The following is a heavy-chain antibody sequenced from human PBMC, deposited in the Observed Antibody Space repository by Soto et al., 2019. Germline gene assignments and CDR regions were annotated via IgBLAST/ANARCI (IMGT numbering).Heavy chain of an antibody. V-gene: IGHV4-34*01. D-gene: IGHD5-12*01. Sequence: SETLSLTCAVYGGSFSGYYWSWIRQPPGKGLEWIGKINHSGSTNYNPSLKSRVTISVDTSKNQFSLKLSSVTAADTAVYYCARGRRDIVATIFSIDYWGQGTLVTVSS. CDR2: INHSGST. CDR1: GGSFSGYY. CDR3: ARGRRDIVATIFSIDY. J-gene: IGHJ4*02.